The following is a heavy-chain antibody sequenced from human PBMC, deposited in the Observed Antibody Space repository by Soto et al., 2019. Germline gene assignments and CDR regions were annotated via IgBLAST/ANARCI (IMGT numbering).Heavy chain of an antibody. J-gene: IGHJ5*02. CDR1: GGSFSGYY. CDR3: ARGGRFLEWLHKYNWFDP. CDR2: INHSGST. D-gene: IGHD3-3*01. Sequence: SLTCAVYGGSFSGYYWSWIRQPPGKGLEWIGEINHSGSTNYNPSLKSRVTISVDTSKNQFSLKLSSVTAADTAVYYCARGGRFLEWLHKYNWFDPWGQGTLVTVSS. V-gene: IGHV4-34*01.